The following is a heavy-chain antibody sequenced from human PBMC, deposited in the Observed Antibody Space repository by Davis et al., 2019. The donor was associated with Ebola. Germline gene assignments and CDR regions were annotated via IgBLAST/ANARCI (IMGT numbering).Heavy chain of an antibody. D-gene: IGHD4-17*01. CDR3: AKRGDYDSLVDY. CDR1: GFSFSVYD. V-gene: IGHV3-48*01. CDR2: ISSTATTI. J-gene: IGHJ4*02. Sequence: GGSLRLSCAASGFSFSVYDMTWVRQAPGEGLEWVSSISSTATTISYADSVKGRFTVSRDNAKSSLYLQMNSLRTEDTAVYYCAKRGDYDSLVDYWGQGTLVTVSS.